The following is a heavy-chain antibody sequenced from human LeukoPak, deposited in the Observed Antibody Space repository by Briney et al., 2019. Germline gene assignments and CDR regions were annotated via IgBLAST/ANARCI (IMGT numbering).Heavy chain of an antibody. CDR3: AKDWKFYYVSGSFFPDN. CDR1: GFAFSSYA. Sequence: GGSLRLSCAASGFAFSSYAVHWVRQAPGKGLECVSVISHDGSKKYYADFVKGRFTISRDNSKNTLYLHMNSLIPEDTAVYFCAKDWKFYYVSGSFFPDNWGQGTLVTVSS. D-gene: IGHD3-10*01. J-gene: IGHJ4*02. CDR2: ISHDGSKK. V-gene: IGHV3-30-3*01.